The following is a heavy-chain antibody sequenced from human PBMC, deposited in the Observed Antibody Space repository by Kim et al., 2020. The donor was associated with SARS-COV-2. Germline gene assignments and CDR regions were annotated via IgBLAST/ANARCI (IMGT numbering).Heavy chain of an antibody. CDR3: ARVLGDTDAGAFDI. CDR2: MNPNSGNT. Sequence: ASVKVSCKASGYTFTSYDINWVRQATGQGLEWMGWMNPNSGNTGYAQKFQGRVTMTRNTSISTAYMELSSLRSEDTAVYYCARVLGDTDAGAFDIWGQGTMVTVSS. J-gene: IGHJ3*02. D-gene: IGHD2-21*01. V-gene: IGHV1-8*01. CDR1: GYTFTSYD.